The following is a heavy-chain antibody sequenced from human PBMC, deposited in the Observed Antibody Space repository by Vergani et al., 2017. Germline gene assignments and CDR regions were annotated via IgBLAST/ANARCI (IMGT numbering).Heavy chain of an antibody. CDR2: INPSGGST. D-gene: IGHD2-2*02. Sequence: QVQLVQSGAEVKKPGASVKVSCKASGYTFTSYYMHWVRQAPGQGLEWMGIINPSGGSTSYAQKFQGRVTMTRDTSTSTVYMELSSLRSEDTAVYYWAVAGYYQLLYTDYYYGMDVWGQGTTVTVSS. J-gene: IGHJ6*02. V-gene: IGHV1-46*01. CDR1: GYTFTSYY. CDR3: AVAGYYQLLYTDYYYGMDV.